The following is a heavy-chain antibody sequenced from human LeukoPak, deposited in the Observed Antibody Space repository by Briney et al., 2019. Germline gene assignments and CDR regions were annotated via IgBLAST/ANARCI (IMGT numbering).Heavy chain of an antibody. D-gene: IGHD3-10*01. CDR2: IYTSGST. V-gene: IGHV4-59*10. CDR1: GGSFSGYY. Sequence: SETLSLTCAVYGGSFSGYYWSWVRQPAGKGLEWIGRIYTSGSTNYNPSLKSRVTISVDTSKNQFPLKLSSVTAADTAVYYCARVPLYGSGSYIDYWGQGTLVTVSS. CDR3: ARVPLYGSGSYIDY. J-gene: IGHJ4*02.